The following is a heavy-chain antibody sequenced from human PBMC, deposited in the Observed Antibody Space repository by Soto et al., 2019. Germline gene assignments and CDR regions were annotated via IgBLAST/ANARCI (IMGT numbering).Heavy chain of an antibody. J-gene: IGHJ5*02. D-gene: IGHD6-13*01. CDR3: ARYGYSSSWHNWFDP. CDR2: IYYSGST. CDR1: GGSISSYY. V-gene: IGHV4-59*08. Sequence: SETLSLTCTVSGGSISSYYWSWIRQPPGKGLEWIGYIYYSGSTNYNPSLKSRVTISVDTSKNQFSLKLSSVTAADTAVYYCARYGYSSSWHNWFDPWGQGTLVNVSS.